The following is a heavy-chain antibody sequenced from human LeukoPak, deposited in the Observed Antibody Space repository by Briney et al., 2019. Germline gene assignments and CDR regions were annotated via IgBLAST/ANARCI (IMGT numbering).Heavy chain of an antibody. CDR3: TRTTVQEAFDL. V-gene: IGHV3-30*04. Sequence: TGGSLRLSCAGSGLTFIHFAIHWVRQAPGKGLEWVAVISYHGMRIFSADSVNARFTISRDNSKTTVYLQMNSLPAEDTSVYYCTRTTVQEAFDLWGQGTRVAVSS. CDR1: GLTFIHFA. CDR2: ISYHGMRI. J-gene: IGHJ3*01. D-gene: IGHD4-17*01.